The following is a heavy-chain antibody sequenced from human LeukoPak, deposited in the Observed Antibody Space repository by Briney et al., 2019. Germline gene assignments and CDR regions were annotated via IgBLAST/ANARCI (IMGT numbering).Heavy chain of an antibody. J-gene: IGHJ4*02. D-gene: IGHD3-16*01. CDR3: ARAMSTFGGVRNYFDS. Sequence: TGGSLRLSCAASGFTFSGHNMNWVRQAPGKGLEWISFVSISSGTIYYADSVNGRFRISRDNAKSSLDLEMNSLRAEDTAVYYCARAMSTFGGVRNYFDSWGQGTLVTVSP. V-gene: IGHV3-48*04. CDR2: VSISSGTI. CDR1: GFTFSGHN.